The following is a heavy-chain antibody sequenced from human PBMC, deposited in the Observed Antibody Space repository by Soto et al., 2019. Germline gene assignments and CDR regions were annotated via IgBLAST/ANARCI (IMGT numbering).Heavy chain of an antibody. V-gene: IGHV4-39*02. J-gene: IGHJ6*02. CDR1: GASITSGNYY. CDR2: SSYTGNT. D-gene: IGHD4-17*01. Sequence: SETLSLTCTVSGASITSGNYYWGWIRQPPGKGLQWIGSSSYTGNTYFNPSLRSRVTISFDTSKNQFSLRLTSVTASDTAVYYCSRDVDFGEEDVWGQGTTVTVSS. CDR3: SRDVDFGEEDV.